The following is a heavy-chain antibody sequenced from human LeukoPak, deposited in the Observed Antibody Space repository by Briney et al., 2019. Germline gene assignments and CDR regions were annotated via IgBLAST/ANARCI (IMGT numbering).Heavy chain of an antibody. CDR2: ISYDGSNK. CDR3: AREGRWLQFNYSDY. J-gene: IGHJ4*02. CDR1: GFTFSSYA. Sequence: GSLRLSCAASGFTFSSYAMHWVRQAPGKGLEWVAVISYDGSNKYYADSVKGRFTISRDNSKNTLYLQMNSLRAEDTAVYYCAREGRWLQFNYSDYWGQGTLVTVSS. V-gene: IGHV3-30-3*01. D-gene: IGHD5-24*01.